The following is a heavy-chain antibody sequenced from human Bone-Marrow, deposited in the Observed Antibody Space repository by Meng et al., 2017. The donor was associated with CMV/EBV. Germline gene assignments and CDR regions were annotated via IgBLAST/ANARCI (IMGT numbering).Heavy chain of an antibody. CDR3: ARNYRLPTARGGMDV. CDR2: ISYDGSNK. CDR1: GFTFSSYA. V-gene: IGHV3-30*04. J-gene: IGHJ6*02. Sequence: GESLKISCAASGFTFSSYAMHWVRQAPGKGLEWVAVISYDGSNKYYADSVKGRFTISRDNSQNTLYLQMNSLIAEDKAVYYCARNYRLPTARGGMDVWGQGTTVTVSS. D-gene: IGHD2-2*01.